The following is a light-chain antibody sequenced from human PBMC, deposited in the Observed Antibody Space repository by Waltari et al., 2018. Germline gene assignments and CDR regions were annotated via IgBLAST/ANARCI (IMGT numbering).Light chain of an antibody. V-gene: IGLV4-69*01. CDR1: RGHSSNV. J-gene: IGLJ3*02. CDR3: QTGGHGTWV. CDR2: VNSDGSH. Sequence: QLVLTQSPSASASLGASVMLTCTLSRGHSSNVIAWLQEQPGKGPRYLMKVNSDGSHSKGDEIPDRFSGSSSGAERYLTISSLQSEDEADYYCQTGGHGTWVFGGGTKLTVL.